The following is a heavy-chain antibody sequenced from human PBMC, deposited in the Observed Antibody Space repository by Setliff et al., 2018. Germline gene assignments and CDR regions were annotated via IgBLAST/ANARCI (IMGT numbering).Heavy chain of an antibody. J-gene: IGHJ6*03. CDR3: ARAPDSGTYYNLYPYYNDV. Sequence: PSETLSLTCAVYGGSFSGHHWCWIRQPPWKGLEWIGNIYSSGSIKYNPSLRSRVTISVDTVKNQFSLRLSSLTAADTAVYYCARAPDSGTYYNLYPYYNDVWGKGTTVTVSS. D-gene: IGHD1-26*01. CDR2: IYSSGSI. CDR1: GGSFSGHH. V-gene: IGHV4-59*08.